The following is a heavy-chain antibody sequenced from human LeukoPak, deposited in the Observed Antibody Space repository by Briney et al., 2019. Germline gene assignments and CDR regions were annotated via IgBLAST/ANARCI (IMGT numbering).Heavy chain of an antibody. CDR1: GFTFSSYE. CDR3: AREAAGYSSGWPDY. CDR2: ISSSGTTI. D-gene: IGHD6-19*01. Sequence: PGGSLRLSCAASGFTFSSYEMNWVRQAPGKGLEWVSYISSSGTTIYYADSVNGRFTISRDNAKNALYLQMNSLRAEDTAVYYCAREAAGYSSGWPDYWGQGTPVTVSS. V-gene: IGHV3-48*03. J-gene: IGHJ4*02.